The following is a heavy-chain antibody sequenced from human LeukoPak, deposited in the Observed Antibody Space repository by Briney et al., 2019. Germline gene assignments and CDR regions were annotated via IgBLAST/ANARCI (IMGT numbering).Heavy chain of an antibody. Sequence: PGGSLRPSCAASGFTFSSYWMSWVRQAPGKGLDWVASIKQDGSEKHFVDSVKGRFTISGDNAKNSLYLQMNTLRAEDTAVYYCVRGSADFDYWGQGTLVTVSS. CDR2: IKQDGSEK. V-gene: IGHV3-7*01. CDR1: GFTFSSYW. J-gene: IGHJ4*02. D-gene: IGHD3-3*01. CDR3: VRGSADFDY.